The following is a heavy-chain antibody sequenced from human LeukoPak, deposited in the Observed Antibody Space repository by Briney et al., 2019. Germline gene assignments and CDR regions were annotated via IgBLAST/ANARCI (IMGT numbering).Heavy chain of an antibody. CDR3: ARVTRIRWPGGYYFDY. Sequence: SETLSLTCAVSGGSISSSYWWSWVRPPPGKGLEWIGEVYHSGSTNYSPSLKSRVTISVDTSKNQFSLKLSSVTAADTAVYYCARVTRIRWPGGYYFDYWGQGTLVTVSS. CDR1: GGSISSSYW. V-gene: IGHV4-4*02. CDR2: VYHSGST. J-gene: IGHJ4*02. D-gene: IGHD4-23*01.